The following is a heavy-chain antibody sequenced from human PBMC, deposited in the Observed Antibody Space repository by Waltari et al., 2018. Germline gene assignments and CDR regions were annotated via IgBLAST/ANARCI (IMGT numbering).Heavy chain of an antibody. CDR2: IIPICGTA. CDR1: GGTFSSYA. CDR3: ARDRSSSSWYSTQRGYYYMDV. Sequence: QVQLVQSGAEVKKPGSSVKVSCKASGGTFSSYAISWVRQAPGQGLEWMGRIIPICGTANYAQKFQGRVTITADKSTSTAYMELSSLRSEDTAVYYCARDRSSSSWYSTQRGYYYMDVWGKGTTVTISS. V-gene: IGHV1-69*13. J-gene: IGHJ6*03. D-gene: IGHD6-13*01.